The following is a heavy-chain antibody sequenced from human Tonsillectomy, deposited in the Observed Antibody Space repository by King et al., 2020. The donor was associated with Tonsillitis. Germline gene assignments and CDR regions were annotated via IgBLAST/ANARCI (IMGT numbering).Heavy chain of an antibody. CDR1: GFTFSSYG. CDR2: IRYDGTKK. D-gene: IGHD6-13*01. Sequence: VQLVESGGGVVQPGGSLRLSCAASGFTFSSYGLHWVRQAPGKGLEWVAFIRYDGTKKYYADSVKGRFTISRDNSKNTLYLQMNSLSDEATAVYYGAKEQTHSSRWYDYYYKIGIDVWGKGTTVTVSS. CDR3: AKEQTHSSRWYDYYYKIGIDV. J-gene: IGHJ6*04. V-gene: IGHV3-30*02.